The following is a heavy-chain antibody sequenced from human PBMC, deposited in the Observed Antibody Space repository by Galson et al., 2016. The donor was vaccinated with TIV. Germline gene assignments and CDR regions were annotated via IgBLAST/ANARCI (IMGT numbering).Heavy chain of an antibody. D-gene: IGHD5-18*01. CDR3: ARDRSGFTYGYESPYFDL. CDR2: ISGSPSTI. CDR1: GFTFSGYR. V-gene: IGHV3-48*04. J-gene: IGHJ2*01. Sequence: SLRLSCAGSGFTFSGYRVNWLRQAPGKSLEWLACISGSPSTIHYADSVRDRFTIPRDNINYLLYLQMTNLRTADTAVYYCARDRSGFTYGYESPYFDLWGRGSLVAVSS.